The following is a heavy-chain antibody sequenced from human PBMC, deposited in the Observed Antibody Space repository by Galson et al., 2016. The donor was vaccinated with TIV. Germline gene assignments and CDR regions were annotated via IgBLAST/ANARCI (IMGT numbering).Heavy chain of an antibody. V-gene: IGHV1-18*01. CDR2: ISTYNGYT. Sequence: SVKVSCKASGATFRNNAISWVRQAPGQGLEWMGGISTYNGYTDYAQKLQGRVTMTTDTSTSTAYMELRSLRSDDTAMYYCARDPTYYDTNGWGHWGQGTLVIVSS. D-gene: IGHD3-22*01. CDR3: ARDPTYYDTNGWGH. J-gene: IGHJ4*02. CDR1: GATFRNNA.